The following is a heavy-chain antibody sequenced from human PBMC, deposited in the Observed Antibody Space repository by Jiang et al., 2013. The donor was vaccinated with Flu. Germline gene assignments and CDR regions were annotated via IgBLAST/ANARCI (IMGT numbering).Heavy chain of an antibody. V-gene: IGHV1-69*04. CDR3: ARDSNGYNHLDY. CDR2: IPILGIA. D-gene: IGHD5-24*01. Sequence: IPILGIANYAQKFQGRVTITADKSTSTAYMELSSLRSEDTAVYYCARDSNGYNHLDYWGQGTLVTVSS. J-gene: IGHJ4*02.